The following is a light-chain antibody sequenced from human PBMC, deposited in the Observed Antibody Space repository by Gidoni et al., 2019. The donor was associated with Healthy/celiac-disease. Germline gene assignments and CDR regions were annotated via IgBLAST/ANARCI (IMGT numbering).Light chain of an antibody. J-gene: IGKJ2*01. CDR3: QQYGSSPQT. Sequence: EIELTQSPGTLSLSPGERATLSCRASQSVSSSYLAWYQQKPGQAPRLLIYGASSGSGTDFTLTISRLEPEDFAVYYCQQYGSSPQTFGQGTKLEIK. CDR2: GAS. V-gene: IGKV3-20*01. CDR1: QSVSSSY.